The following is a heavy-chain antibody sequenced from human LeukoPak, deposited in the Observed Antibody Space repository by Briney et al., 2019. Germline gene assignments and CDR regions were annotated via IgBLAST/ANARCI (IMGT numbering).Heavy chain of an antibody. CDR2: FDPEDGET. D-gene: IGHD2-2*02. J-gene: IGHJ6*03. Sequence: ASVKVSCKASGYTFTGYYMHWVRQAPGKGLEWMGGFDPEDGETIYAQKFQGRITMTEDTSTDTAYMELSSLRSEDTAVYYCATSKPVPAAIGGGTYYYYYYMDVWGEGTTVTVSS. V-gene: IGHV1-24*01. CDR3: ATSKPVPAAIGGGTYYYYYYMDV. CDR1: GYTFTGYY.